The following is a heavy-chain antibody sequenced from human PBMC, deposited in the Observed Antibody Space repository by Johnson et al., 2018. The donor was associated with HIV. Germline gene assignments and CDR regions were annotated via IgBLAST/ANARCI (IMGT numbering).Heavy chain of an antibody. Sequence: VQLVESGEGVVQPGRSLRLSCAASGFTFSSYAMHWVRQAPGKGLEWVGRLKSRADGGTTDYAVSVKDRFTILRDDSKNTLYLQMSSLRTEDAGVYYCTTEGDAFDIWGQGTMVTVSS. V-gene: IGHV3-15*01. CDR2: LKSRADGGTT. CDR1: GFTFSSYA. CDR3: TTEGDAFDI. J-gene: IGHJ3*02.